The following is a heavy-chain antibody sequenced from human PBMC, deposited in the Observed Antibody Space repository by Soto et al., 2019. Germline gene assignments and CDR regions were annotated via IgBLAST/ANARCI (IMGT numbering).Heavy chain of an antibody. V-gene: IGHV6-1*01. CDR1: GDSVSSNSAA. D-gene: IGHD5-12*01. CDR3: ARGLGYWAVYHRYVIDF. CDR2: TYYRSKWYN. J-gene: IGHJ6*02. Sequence: SQTLSLTCAIFGDSVSSNSAACNWVRQSPSRGLEWLGRTYYRSKWYNDYAVSVKSRITINPDTSKNQFSLQLNSVTPEDTAVYYCARGLGYWAVYHRYVIDFCGQGTTV.